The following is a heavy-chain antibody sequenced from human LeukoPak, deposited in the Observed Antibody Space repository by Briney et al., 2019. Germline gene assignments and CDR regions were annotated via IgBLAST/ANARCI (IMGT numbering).Heavy chain of an antibody. CDR1: GGSFSGYY. Sequence: SETLSLTCAVYGGSFSGYYWSWIRQPPGKGLEWIGEINHSGSTNYNPSLKSRVTISVDTPKNQFSLKLSSVTAADTAVYYCARGRYSSSWNRNYYYYYYGMDVWGQGTTVTVSS. CDR2: INHSGST. V-gene: IGHV4-34*01. CDR3: ARGRYSSSWNRNYYYYYYGMDV. J-gene: IGHJ6*02. D-gene: IGHD6-13*01.